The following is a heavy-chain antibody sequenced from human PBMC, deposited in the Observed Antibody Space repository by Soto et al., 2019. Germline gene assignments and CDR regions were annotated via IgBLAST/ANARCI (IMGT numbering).Heavy chain of an antibody. Sequence: ASVKVSCKASGYTFINFFIHWVRQAPGQGLEWVGIISPSGGATTYPQKFQGRVTMTRDTSTSTVYMDVSSLRFDDTAVYYCARSHCSGGSCYLGAFDIWGQGTMVTVS. CDR2: ISPSGGAT. D-gene: IGHD2-15*01. CDR3: ARSHCSGGSCYLGAFDI. J-gene: IGHJ3*02. V-gene: IGHV1-46*01. CDR1: GYTFINFF.